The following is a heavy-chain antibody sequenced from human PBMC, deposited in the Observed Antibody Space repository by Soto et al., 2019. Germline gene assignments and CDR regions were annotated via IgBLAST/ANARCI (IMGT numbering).Heavy chain of an antibody. CDR1: GGSFSTYA. D-gene: IGHD1-1*01. CDR3: ARHAGTYYYNDMDV. J-gene: IGHJ6*02. CDR2: VIPILGTT. Sequence: QVQLVQSGAEVKKLGSSVKVSCKASGGSFSTYAISWVRHAPGQGLEWMGGVIPILGTTNNAQKFQGRVTITADESTGTAYMELASLRSEDTAMYYCARHAGTYYYNDMDVWGQGTTVTVSS. V-gene: IGHV1-69*12.